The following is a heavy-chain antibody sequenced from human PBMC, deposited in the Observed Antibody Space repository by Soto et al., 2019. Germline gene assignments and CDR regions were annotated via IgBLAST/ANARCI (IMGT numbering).Heavy chain of an antibody. Sequence: ASVKVSCKASGYTFTSYGISWVRQAPGQGLEWMGWISAYLGNTNYAQKLQGRVTITTDTSTSTAYMELSSLRSEDTAVYYCARGVWFGELFRQYYFDYWGQGTLVTVSS. J-gene: IGHJ4*02. CDR1: GYTFTSYG. D-gene: IGHD3-10*01. CDR3: ARGVWFGELFRQYYFDY. CDR2: ISAYLGNT. V-gene: IGHV1-18*01.